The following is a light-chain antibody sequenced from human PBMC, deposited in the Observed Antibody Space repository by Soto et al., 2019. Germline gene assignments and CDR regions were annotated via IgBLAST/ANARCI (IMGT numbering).Light chain of an antibody. CDR3: QQSYRTPHT. J-gene: IGKJ2*01. V-gene: IGKV3-11*01. CDR1: QSVRSY. Sequence: EIVLTQSPATLSLSPGERATLSCRASQSVRSYLAWYQQKPGQAPRLLIYDASNRATGIPARFSGSGSGTDFTLTISSLEPEDFATYYCQQSYRTPHTFGQGTKLETK. CDR2: DAS.